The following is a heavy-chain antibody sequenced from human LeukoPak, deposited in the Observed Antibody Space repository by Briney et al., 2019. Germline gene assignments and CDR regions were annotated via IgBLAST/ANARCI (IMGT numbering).Heavy chain of an antibody. CDR3: AREYIVLMVYAINYFDY. D-gene: IGHD2-8*01. CDR2: ISWDGGGT. Sequence: GGSLRLSCAASGFTFDDYAMHWVRQAPGKGLEWVSLISWDGGGTYYADTVKGRFTISRDNSKNTLYLQMNSLRAEDTAVYYCAREYIVLMVYAINYFDYWGQGTLVTVSS. J-gene: IGHJ4*02. V-gene: IGHV3-43D*03. CDR1: GFTFDDYA.